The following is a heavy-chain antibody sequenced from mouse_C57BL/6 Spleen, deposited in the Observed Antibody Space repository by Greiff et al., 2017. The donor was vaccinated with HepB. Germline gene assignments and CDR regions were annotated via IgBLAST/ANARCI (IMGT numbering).Heavy chain of an antibody. Sequence: VQLQQSGPELVKPGASVKISCKASGYAFSSSWMNWVKQRPGKGLEWIGRIYPGDGDTNYNGKFKGKATLTAAKSSSTTYMQLSSLTSEDSAVYFGARWSDGNYDWYFDVWGTGTTGTDSS. V-gene: IGHV1-82*01. J-gene: IGHJ1*03. CDR2: IYPGDGDT. CDR3: ARWSDGNYDWYFDV. CDR1: GYAFSSSW. D-gene: IGHD2-1*01.